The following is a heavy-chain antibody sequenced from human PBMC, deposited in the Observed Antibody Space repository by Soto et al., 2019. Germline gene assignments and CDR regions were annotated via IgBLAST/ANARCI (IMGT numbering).Heavy chain of an antibody. J-gene: IGHJ6*03. CDR2: IYYSGST. V-gene: IGHV4-59*01. D-gene: IGHD3-16*01. CDR3: ARAVGVGYYYYYYMDV. CDR1: GGSISSYY. Sequence: PSETLSLTCTVSGGSISSYYWSWIRQPPGKGLEWIGYIYYSGSTNYNPSLKSRVTISVDTSKNQFSLKLSSVTAADTAVYYCARAVGVGYYYYYYMDVWGKRTTVTVSS.